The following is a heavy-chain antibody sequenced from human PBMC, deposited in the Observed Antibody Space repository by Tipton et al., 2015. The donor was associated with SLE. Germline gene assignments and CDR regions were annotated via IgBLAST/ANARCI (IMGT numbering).Heavy chain of an antibody. CDR2: INHSGST. CDR3: ARAYSEGWSYFDF. V-gene: IGHV4-34*01. CDR1: GGSFSGYY. Sequence: LRLSCAVYGGSFSGYYWSWIRQPPGKGLEWIGEINHSGSTNYNPSLKSRVTISVDTSKNQFSLKLSSVTAADTAVYYCARAYSEGWSYFDFWGPGTLVIVSS. D-gene: IGHD1-26*01. J-gene: IGHJ4*02.